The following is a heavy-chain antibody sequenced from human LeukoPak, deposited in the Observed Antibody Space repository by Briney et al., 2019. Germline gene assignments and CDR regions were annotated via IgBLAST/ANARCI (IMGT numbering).Heavy chain of an antibody. Sequence: GGSLRLSCAVSGFTFSSYWMQWVRQVPGKGLVWVSQINSDGSSTSYADSVKGQFTISRDNAKSTLYLQMNSLRAEDTAVYYCARVRVDAAGSNYWGQGSLVTVSS. V-gene: IGHV3-74*01. D-gene: IGHD6-13*01. J-gene: IGHJ4*02. CDR3: ARVRVDAAGSNY. CDR2: INSDGSST. CDR1: GFTFSSYW.